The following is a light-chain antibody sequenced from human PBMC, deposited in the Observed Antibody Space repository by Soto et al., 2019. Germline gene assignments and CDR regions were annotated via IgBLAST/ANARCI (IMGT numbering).Light chain of an antibody. CDR2: ASS. CDR3: QQLNTFPVT. CDR1: QGISSY. J-gene: IGKJ5*01. V-gene: IGKV1-9*01. Sequence: DIQLTQSPSFLSASVGDRVTITCRASQGISSYLAWYQQTPGKAPKLLIYASSILQSGVPSRFSGSRSGTEFTLTISSLQPEDFATYYCQQLNTFPVTFGQGTRLAI.